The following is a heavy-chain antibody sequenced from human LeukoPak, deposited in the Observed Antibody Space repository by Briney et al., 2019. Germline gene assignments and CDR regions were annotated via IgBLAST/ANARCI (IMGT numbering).Heavy chain of an antibody. Sequence: SETLSLTCTVSGGSISSYYWSRIRQPPGKGLEWIGYIYYSGSTNYNPSLKSRVTISVDTSKNQFSLKLSSVTAADTAVYYCASLREYSGYDFHRYWFDPWGQGTLVTVSS. CDR3: ASLREYSGYDFHRYWFDP. D-gene: IGHD5-12*01. CDR2: IYYSGST. J-gene: IGHJ5*02. V-gene: IGHV4-59*01. CDR1: GGSISSYY.